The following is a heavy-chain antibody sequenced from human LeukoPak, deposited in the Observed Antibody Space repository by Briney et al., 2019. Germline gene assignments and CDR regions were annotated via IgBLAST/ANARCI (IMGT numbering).Heavy chain of an antibody. CDR1: GFTFNNFA. D-gene: IGHD3-22*01. V-gene: IGHV3-23*01. Sequence: PGGSLRLACAVSGFTFNNFAIGWVRQAPGKGLEWVSFLSAAGRNAYYAASVKGHFTISRDNAKTTVSLQMNTLRVEDTALYYCVQCLASSGFQIPGPARDWGRRTLVTVSS. CDR2: LSAAGRNA. CDR3: VQCLASSGFQIPGPARD. J-gene: IGHJ4*02.